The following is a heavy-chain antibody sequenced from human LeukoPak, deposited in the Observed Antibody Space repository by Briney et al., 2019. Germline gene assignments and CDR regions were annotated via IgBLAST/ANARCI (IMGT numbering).Heavy chain of an antibody. CDR2: IYHSGST. CDR3: ARGGRYGSGSYYNY. Sequence: SETLSLTCTVSGDSISSDSYWGWIRQPPGKGLEWIGSIYHSGSTYYNPSLKSRVIISVDTSKNQFSLKLSSVTAADTAVYYCARGGRYGSGSYYNYWGQGTLVTVSS. CDR1: GDSISSDSY. J-gene: IGHJ4*02. V-gene: IGHV4-38-2*02. D-gene: IGHD3-10*01.